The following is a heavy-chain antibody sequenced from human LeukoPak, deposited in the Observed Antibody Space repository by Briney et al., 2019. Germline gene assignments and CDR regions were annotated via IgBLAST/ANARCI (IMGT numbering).Heavy chain of an antibody. D-gene: IGHD2-2*02. J-gene: IGHJ4*02. CDR3: ARDAIPGHFDY. Sequence: GGSLRLSCAASGFTFSTYWMRWVRQAPGKGLEWVANINQDGSQTYYVGSVKGRFTISRDNAKNLVHLQMNSLRGEDTAVYCCARDAIPGHFDYWGQGILVTVSS. CDR2: INQDGSQT. CDR1: GFTFSTYW. V-gene: IGHV3-7*03.